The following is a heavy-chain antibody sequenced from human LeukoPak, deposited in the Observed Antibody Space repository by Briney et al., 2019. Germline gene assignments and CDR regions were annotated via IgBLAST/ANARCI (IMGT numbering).Heavy chain of an antibody. CDR2: INPSGGST. CDR1: GYTFTSYY. D-gene: IGHD6-19*01. Sequence: ASVKVSCKASGYTFTSYYMHWVRQAPGQGLEWMGIINPSGGSTSYAQKFQGRVTMTRDTSTSTVYMELSSLGSEDTAVYYCANAVAYYYGMDVWGQGTTVTVSS. J-gene: IGHJ6*02. V-gene: IGHV1-46*01. CDR3: ANAVAYYYGMDV.